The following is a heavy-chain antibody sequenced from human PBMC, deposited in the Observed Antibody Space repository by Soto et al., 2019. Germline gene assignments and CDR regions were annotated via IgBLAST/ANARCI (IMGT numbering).Heavy chain of an antibody. CDR2: IAVIVGKG. V-gene: IGHV3-23*01. CDR3: AREGHSSGTELKRYGTVCFDI. D-gene: IGHD1-1*01. Sequence: EVQLLDSGGGVVQPGGSLRLSCAASGCTFSNYGMSWVRQAPGKGLEWVVGIAVIVGKGWYADSVKGRFTISRDNAENALYLQMKSLRVEDEAVYFCAREGHSSGTELKRYGTVCFDIWGQRTLVTVSS. J-gene: IGHJ4*02. CDR1: GCTFSNYG.